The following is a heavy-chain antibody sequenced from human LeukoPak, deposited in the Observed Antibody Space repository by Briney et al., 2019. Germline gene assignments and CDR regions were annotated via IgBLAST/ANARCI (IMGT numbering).Heavy chain of an antibody. CDR3: VRARDYYDSSGRPFDP. Sequence: GGSLRLSCAASGFTFSSYSMNWVRQAPGKGLEWVSSISSSSNYIYYADSVKGRFTISRDNAKNSLYLQMNSLRAEDTAVYYCVRARDYYDSSGRPFDPWGQGTLVTVSS. CDR2: ISSSSNYI. J-gene: IGHJ5*02. D-gene: IGHD3-22*01. CDR1: GFTFSSYS. V-gene: IGHV3-21*01.